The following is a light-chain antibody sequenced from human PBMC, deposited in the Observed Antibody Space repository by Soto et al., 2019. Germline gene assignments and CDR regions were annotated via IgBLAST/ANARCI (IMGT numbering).Light chain of an antibody. CDR2: GAS. V-gene: IGKV3-20*01. CDR1: QSVGSSY. Sequence: IVLTQSPGTLSLSPGERATLSCRASQSVGSSYLAWYQKKPGQAPRLLIYGASTGATGIPDRFSGSGSGTDFTLTISRLEPEDFAVYYCQQYSGSPFSFGPGTNVDVK. J-gene: IGKJ3*01. CDR3: QQYSGSPFS.